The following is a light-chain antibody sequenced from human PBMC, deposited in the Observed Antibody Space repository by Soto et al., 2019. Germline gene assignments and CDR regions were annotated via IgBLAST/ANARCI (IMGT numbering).Light chain of an antibody. CDR3: SSYTRSNTLRYV. CDR2: DVS. J-gene: IGLJ1*01. Sequence: QSVLTQPASVSGAHGKSITSSCTGTSSDVGGYNYVSWYQHHPGKAPKVMIYDVSNRPSGVSNRFSGSKSGNTASLTISGLRAEDEADYYCSSYTRSNTLRYVFGTGTKVTVL. CDR1: SSDVGGYNY. V-gene: IGLV2-14*03.